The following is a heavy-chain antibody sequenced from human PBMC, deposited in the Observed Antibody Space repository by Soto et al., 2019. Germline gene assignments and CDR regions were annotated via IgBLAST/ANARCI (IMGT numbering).Heavy chain of an antibody. CDR3: AKDPNELYSGYDYYFDY. CDR2: ISYDGSNK. CDR1: GFTFSSYG. V-gene: IGHV3-30*18. J-gene: IGHJ4*02. Sequence: GGSLRLSCAASGFTFSSYGMHWVRQAPGKGLEWVAVISYDGSNKYYADSVKGRFTISRDNSKNTLYLQMNSLRAEDTAVYYCAKDPNELYSGYDYYFDYWGQGTLVTVSS. D-gene: IGHD5-12*01.